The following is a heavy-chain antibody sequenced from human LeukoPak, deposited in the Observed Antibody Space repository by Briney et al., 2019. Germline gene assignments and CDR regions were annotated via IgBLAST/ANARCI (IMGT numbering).Heavy chain of an antibody. J-gene: IGHJ5*02. V-gene: IGHV4-61*02. CDR2: IYPSGST. D-gene: IGHD1-7*01. CDR1: GGSISSGSYY. Sequence: SETLSLTCTVSGGSISSGSYYWSWIRQPAGKGLEWIGRIYPSGSTNYNPSLKSRVTISVDTSKNQFSLKLSSVTAADTAVYYCARAGITGTTRFDPWGQGTLVTVSS. CDR3: ARAGITGTTRFDP.